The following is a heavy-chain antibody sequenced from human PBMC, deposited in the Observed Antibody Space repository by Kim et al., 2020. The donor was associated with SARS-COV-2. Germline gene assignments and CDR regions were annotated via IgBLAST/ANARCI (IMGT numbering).Heavy chain of an antibody. CDR3: ARVEYGSSPV. Sequence: SETLSLTCTVSGGSISSHYWSWIRQPPGKGLEWIGYIYYSGSTSYNPSLKSRVTISVDTSKNQFSLKLSSVTAADTAVYYCARVEYGSSPVWGQGTLVTVSS. CDR2: IYYSGST. J-gene: IGHJ4*02. CDR1: GGSISSHY. V-gene: IGHV4-59*11. D-gene: IGHD6-6*01.